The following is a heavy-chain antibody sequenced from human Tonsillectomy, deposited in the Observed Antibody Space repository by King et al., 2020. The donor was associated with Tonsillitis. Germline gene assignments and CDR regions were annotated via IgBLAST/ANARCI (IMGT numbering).Heavy chain of an antibody. CDR3: ARDLGDCSGGSCPLDY. Sequence: QLVQSGAEVKKPGSSVKASCKASGGTFSSYAISWVRQAPGQGLEWMGGIIPIFGTANYAQKFQGRVTITADESTSTAYMELSSLRSEDTAVYYCARDLGDCSGGSCPLDYWGQGTLVTVSS. D-gene: IGHD2-15*01. V-gene: IGHV1-69*01. CDR1: GGTFSSYA. CDR2: IIPIFGTA. J-gene: IGHJ4*02.